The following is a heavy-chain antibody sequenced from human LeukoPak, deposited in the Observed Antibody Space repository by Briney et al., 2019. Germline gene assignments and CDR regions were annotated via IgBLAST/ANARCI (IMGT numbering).Heavy chain of an antibody. V-gene: IGHV3-33*01. Sequence: GGSLRLSCAASGFTFSIYGMHWVRQAPGKGLEWVAVILYDGSNKYYADSVKGRFTISRDNSKNTLYLQMNSLRAEDTAVYYCARSKGIAAAISNWFAPWGQGTLVTVSS. J-gene: IGHJ5*02. D-gene: IGHD6-13*01. CDR1: GFTFSIYG. CDR3: ARSKGIAAAISNWFAP. CDR2: ILYDGSNK.